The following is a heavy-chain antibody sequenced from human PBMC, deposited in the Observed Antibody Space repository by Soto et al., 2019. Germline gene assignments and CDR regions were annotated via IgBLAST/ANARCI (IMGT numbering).Heavy chain of an antibody. CDR2: ISYDGSNK. Sequence: QVQLVESGGGVVQPGRSLRLSCAASGFTFSSYAMHWVRQAPGKGLEWVAVISYDGSNKYYADSVKGRFTISRDNSKNTLYLQTNSLRAEDTAVYYCARDNYGMDVWGQGTTVTVSS. CDR3: ARDNYGMDV. V-gene: IGHV3-30-3*01. CDR1: GFTFSSYA. J-gene: IGHJ6*02.